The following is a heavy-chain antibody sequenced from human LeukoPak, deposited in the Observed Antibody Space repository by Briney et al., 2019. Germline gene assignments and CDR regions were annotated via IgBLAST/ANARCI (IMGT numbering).Heavy chain of an antibody. CDR1: GFTFSSYW. CDR3: ARDVSKLSGSYSNLY. CDR2: IKQDGSEK. J-gene: IGHJ4*02. Sequence: GGSLRPSCAASGFTFSSYWMSWVRQAPGKGLEWVANIKQDGSEKYYVDSVKGRFTISRDNAKNSLYLQMNSLRAEDTAVYYCARDVSKLSGSYSNLYWGQGTLVTVSS. V-gene: IGHV3-7*01. D-gene: IGHD1-26*01.